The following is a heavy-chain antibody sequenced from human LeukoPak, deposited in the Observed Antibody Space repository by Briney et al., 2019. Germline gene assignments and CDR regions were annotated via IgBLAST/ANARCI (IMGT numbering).Heavy chain of an antibody. J-gene: IGHJ4*02. D-gene: IGHD5-18*01. CDR2: INTDGSST. CDR3: ARDRQLWALWDFDY. CDR1: GFTFSSYW. V-gene: IGHV3-74*01. Sequence: GGSLRLSCAASGFTFSSYWMHWGRQAPGKGLVWVSRINTDGSSTSYADSVKGRFTISRDNAKNTLYLQMNSLRAEDTAVYYCARDRQLWALWDFDYWGQGTLVTVSS.